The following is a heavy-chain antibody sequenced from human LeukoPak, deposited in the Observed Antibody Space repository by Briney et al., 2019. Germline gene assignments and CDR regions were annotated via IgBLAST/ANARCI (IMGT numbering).Heavy chain of an antibody. Sequence: GGSLRLSCEASGFTFSSYWMSWVRQAPGKGLEWVANIKEDGSEKNYVDSVKGRFTITRDSAKSSLYLQMNSLRVEDTAVYYCARVGWFGELTRHPGGDSWGQGTLVTVAS. D-gene: IGHD3-10*01. V-gene: IGHV3-7*01. J-gene: IGHJ4*02. CDR2: IKEDGSEK. CDR3: ARVGWFGELTRHPGGDS. CDR1: GFTFSSYW.